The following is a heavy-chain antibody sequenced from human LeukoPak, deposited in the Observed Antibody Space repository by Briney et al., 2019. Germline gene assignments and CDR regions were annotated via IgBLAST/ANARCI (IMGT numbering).Heavy chain of an antibody. D-gene: IGHD1-26*01. CDR3: ARAGVGAIYYFDY. CDR1: GFTFSSYW. Sequence: GGSLRLSCAASGFTFSSYWMHWVRQAPGKGLVWVSRINSDGSSTSYADSVKGRFTISRDNAKNTLYLQMNSLRAEDTAVYYCARAGVGAIYYFDYWGQGTLVTVSS. CDR2: INSDGSST. J-gene: IGHJ4*02. V-gene: IGHV3-74*01.